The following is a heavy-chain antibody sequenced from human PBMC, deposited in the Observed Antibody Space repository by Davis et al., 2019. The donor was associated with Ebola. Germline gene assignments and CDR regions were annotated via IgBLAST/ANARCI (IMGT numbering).Heavy chain of an antibody. CDR2: IKEDGSEK. D-gene: IGHD2-2*01. V-gene: IGHV3-7*03. J-gene: IGHJ6*02. CDR1: GFTFNRYW. CDR3: ARVSVPAALVPIDYYAMDV. Sequence: GESLKISCAASGFTFNRYWMSWVRQAPGKGLQWVANIKEDGSEKYYVDSVKGRFTISSDNAKNSLYLQMNSLRAEATAVYYCARVSVPAALVPIDYYAMDVWGQGTTVTVSS.